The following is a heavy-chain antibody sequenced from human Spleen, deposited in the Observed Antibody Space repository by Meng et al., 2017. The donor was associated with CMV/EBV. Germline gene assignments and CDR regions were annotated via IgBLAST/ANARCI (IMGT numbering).Heavy chain of an antibody. J-gene: IGHJ4*02. V-gene: IGHV4-30-4*08. CDR3: ASHVVVVAAQGDY. CDR2: IYYSGST. Sequence: QVQLQESGPGLVKPSQTLSLTCPVSGGSISSGDYYWSWIRQPPGKGLEWIGYIYYSGSTYYNPSLKSRVTISVDTSKNQFSLKLSSVTAADTAVYYCASHVVVVAAQGDYWGQGTLVNVSS. D-gene: IGHD2-15*01. CDR1: GGSISSGDYY.